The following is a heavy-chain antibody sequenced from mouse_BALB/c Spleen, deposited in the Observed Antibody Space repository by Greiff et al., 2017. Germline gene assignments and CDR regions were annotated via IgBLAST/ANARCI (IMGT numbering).Heavy chain of an antibody. CDR2: ISSGGSYT. Sequence: DVKLVESGGGLVKPGGSLKLSCAASGFTFSSYAMSWVRQSPEKRLEWVAEISSGGSYTYYPDTVTGRFTISRDNAKNTLYLEMSSLRSEDTAMYYCAREYDYDVAFAYWGQGTLVTVSA. V-gene: IGHV5-9-4*01. CDR1: GFTFSSYA. CDR3: AREYDYDVAFAY. D-gene: IGHD2-4*01. J-gene: IGHJ3*01.